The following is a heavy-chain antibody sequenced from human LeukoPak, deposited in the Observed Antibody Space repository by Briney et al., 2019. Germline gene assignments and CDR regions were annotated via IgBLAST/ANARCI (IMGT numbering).Heavy chain of an antibody. V-gene: IGHV1-18*01. CDR3: ARALMVRGATAYYYYGMDV. CDR1: GYTFTSYG. J-gene: IGHJ6*02. D-gene: IGHD3-10*01. Sequence: EASVKVSCKASGYTFTSYGISWVRQAPGQGLEWMGWISAYNGNTNYAQKLQGRVTMTTDTSTSTAYMELRSLRSDDTAVYYCARALMVRGATAYYYYGMDVWGQGTTVTVSS. CDR2: ISAYNGNT.